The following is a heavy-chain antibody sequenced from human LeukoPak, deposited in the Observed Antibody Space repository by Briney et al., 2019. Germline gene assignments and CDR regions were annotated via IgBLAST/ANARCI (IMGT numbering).Heavy chain of an antibody. Sequence: GGSLRLPCAASGFTFGDYGKNWVRQPPRMGLEWVSLMSVEVGRTFYAYSVNGRFTISRDNSKDSLYLQMNSMTTEDTALYYCAKELASVYDAFNVWGQGTMVTVSS. J-gene: IGHJ3*01. V-gene: IGHV3-43*02. CDR1: GFTFGDYG. CDR2: MSVEVGRT. CDR3: AKELASVYDAFNV.